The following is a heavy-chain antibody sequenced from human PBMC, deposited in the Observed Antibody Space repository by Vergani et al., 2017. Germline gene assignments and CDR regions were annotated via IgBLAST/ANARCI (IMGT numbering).Heavy chain of an antibody. D-gene: IGHD3-9*01. J-gene: IGHJ4*02. Sequence: EEQLVESGGGLVKPGGSLRLSCAASRFTFSSYSMNWVRQAPGRGLEWVSSISSSGAYLYYADSVKGRFTVSRDNAKNSLYLQMNSLRAEDTAVYYCARGRSGDYDFMTGTDPLTWGQGTLVTVSS. CDR3: ARGRSGDYDFMTGTDPLT. CDR1: RFTFSSYS. CDR2: ISSSGAYL. V-gene: IGHV3-21*01.